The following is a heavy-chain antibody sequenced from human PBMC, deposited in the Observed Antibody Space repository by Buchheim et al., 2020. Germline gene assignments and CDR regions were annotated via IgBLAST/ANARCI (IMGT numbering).Heavy chain of an antibody. CDR2: IYYSGST. Sequence: QVQLQESGPGLAKPSQTLSLTCTVSGGSISSGGYYWSWIRQHPGKGLEWIGYIYYSGSTYYNPSLKSRVTISVDKSKNQFSLKLSSVTAADTAVYYCARASEGTSLRLYYYYGMDVWGQGTT. J-gene: IGHJ6*02. CDR3: ARASEGTSLRLYYYYGMDV. V-gene: IGHV4-31*03. D-gene: IGHD5-12*01. CDR1: GGSISSGGYY.